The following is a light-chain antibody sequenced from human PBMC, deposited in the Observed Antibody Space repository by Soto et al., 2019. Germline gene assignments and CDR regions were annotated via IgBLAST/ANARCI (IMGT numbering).Light chain of an antibody. CDR2: GAS. CDR3: QQYDSSPKT. CDR1: RSVSSSY. J-gene: IGKJ1*01. V-gene: IGKV3-20*01. Sequence: EIVLTQSPGTLSLSPGERSTLSCRASRSVSSSYLAWYQQKPGQAPRLLIYGASSRATGIPDRFSGSGSGTDFTLTISRLGPEYFAVYYCQQYDSSPKTFGQGTKADI.